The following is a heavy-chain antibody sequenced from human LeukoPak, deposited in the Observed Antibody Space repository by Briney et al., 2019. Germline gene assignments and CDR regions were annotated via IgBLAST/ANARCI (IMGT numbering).Heavy chain of an antibody. V-gene: IGHV4-4*07. CDR3: NHSYDSSGRYAFDI. J-gene: IGHJ3*02. D-gene: IGHD3-22*01. CDR1: GGSISSYY. CDR2: IYTSGGT. Sequence: SETLSLTCTVSGGSISSYYWSWIRQPPGKGLEWIGRIYTSGGTNYNPSLKSRVTMSVDTSKNQFSLKLSSVTAADTAVYYCNHSYDSSGRYAFDIWGHGTMVTVSS.